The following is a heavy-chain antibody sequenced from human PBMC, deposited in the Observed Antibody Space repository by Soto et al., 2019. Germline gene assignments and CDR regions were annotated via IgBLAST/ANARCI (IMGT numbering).Heavy chain of an antibody. CDR3: AHGATSINHGYGV. Sequence: QITLKESGPTLVKPTQTLTLTCTCSGFSVRSSGVAVGWIRQPPGKALEWLALIYWDDDKRYSPSLKNRLTITRDTSKNQVVLTMTNMDPVDTGTYFCAHGATSINHGYGVWGQGILVSVPS. CDR2: IYWDDDK. D-gene: IGHD2-2*03. CDR1: GFSVRSSGVA. J-gene: IGHJ4*02. V-gene: IGHV2-5*02.